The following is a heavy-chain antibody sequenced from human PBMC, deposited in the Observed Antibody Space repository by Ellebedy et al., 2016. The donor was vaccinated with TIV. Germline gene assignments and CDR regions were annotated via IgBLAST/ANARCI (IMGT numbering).Heavy chain of an antibody. Sequence: GESLKISCAASGFAFTTCAMSWVRQAPGKGLEWVSTIFRDGGTTYYADSVKGRFTISRDNSKDTLSLQMNSLRAEDTAVYFCARAPRGGPDYWGQGTLVTVSS. CDR2: IFRDGGTT. CDR3: ARAPRGGPDY. D-gene: IGHD3-10*01. CDR1: GFAFTTCA. J-gene: IGHJ4*02. V-gene: IGHV3-23*01.